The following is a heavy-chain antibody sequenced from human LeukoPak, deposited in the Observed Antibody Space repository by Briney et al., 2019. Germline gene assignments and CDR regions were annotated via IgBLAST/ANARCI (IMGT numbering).Heavy chain of an antibody. Sequence: SETLSLTCTVSGYSISSGYYWGWIRQPPGKGLEWIGSIYHSGSTYYNPSLKSRVTISVDTSKNQFSLKLSSVTAADTAVYYCARDVRIRLGEFLRFDPWGQGTLVTVSS. V-gene: IGHV4-38-2*02. CDR2: IYHSGST. CDR3: ARDVRIRLGEFLRFDP. J-gene: IGHJ5*02. D-gene: IGHD3-16*01. CDR1: GYSISSGYY.